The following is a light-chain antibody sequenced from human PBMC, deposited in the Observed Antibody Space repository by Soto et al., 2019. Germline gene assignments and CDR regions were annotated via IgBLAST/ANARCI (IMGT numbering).Light chain of an antibody. CDR3: QSYDSSNPHVI. CDR1: SGSIASNY. Sequence: NFMLTQPHSVSESPGQTVTISCTRSSGSIASNYVQWYQQRPGSAPTTVIYEDDQRPSGVPDRFSGSLDRSSNSASLTISGLKTEDEADYYCQSYDSSNPHVIFGGGTKLTVL. CDR2: EDD. V-gene: IGLV6-57*04. J-gene: IGLJ2*01.